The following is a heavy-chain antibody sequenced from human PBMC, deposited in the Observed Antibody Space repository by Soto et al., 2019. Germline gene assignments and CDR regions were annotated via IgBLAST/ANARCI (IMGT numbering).Heavy chain of an antibody. D-gene: IGHD3-16*01. V-gene: IGHV1-8*02. J-gene: IGHJ5*02. CDR3: ERNLYHTGDFDH. CDR1: GYTFTDYD. CDR2: MTPNSGNT. Sequence: QVQLMQSGAEVRKPGASVKVSCRASGYTFTDYDINWVRQATGQGLEWLGWMTPNSGNTGYALKFQGRVTLKRDISRSTAYMELSSLTSEDTAVYYCERNLYHTGDFDHWGQGTLVTVSS.